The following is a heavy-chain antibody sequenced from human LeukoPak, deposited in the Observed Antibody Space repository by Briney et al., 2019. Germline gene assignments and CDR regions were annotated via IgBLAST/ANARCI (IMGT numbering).Heavy chain of an antibody. CDR3: AKESKPYSYGHFDY. J-gene: IGHJ4*02. CDR1: GFSFRIYA. V-gene: IGHV3-23*01. D-gene: IGHD5-18*01. CDR2: VCGSETWP. Sequence: GGSLTLSCAVSGFSFRIYAMSWARQAPGEGLEWVSAVCGSETWPYYAVCVKGWFTISRDNSKSPLYLQMNRLRAADTAVYYCAKESKPYSYGHFDYWSQGTLVTVPS.